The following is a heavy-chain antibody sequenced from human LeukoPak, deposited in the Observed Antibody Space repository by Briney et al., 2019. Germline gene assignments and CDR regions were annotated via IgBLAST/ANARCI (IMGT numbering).Heavy chain of an antibody. CDR1: GFTFSSYG. V-gene: IGHV3-30*18. D-gene: IGHD4-17*01. CDR2: ISYDGSNK. Sequence: PGGSLRLSCAASGFTFSSYGMHGVRQAPGKGLEEGAVISYDGSNKYYADSVKGRFTISRDNSKNTLYLQMNSLRAEDTAVYYCAKDHGDYEGFDYWGQGTLVTVSS. CDR3: AKDHGDYEGFDY. J-gene: IGHJ4*02.